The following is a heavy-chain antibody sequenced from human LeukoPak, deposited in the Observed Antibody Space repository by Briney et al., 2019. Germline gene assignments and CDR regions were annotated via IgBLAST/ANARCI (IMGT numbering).Heavy chain of an antibody. CDR1: GGPISSRSCY. CDR2: IYYTGST. Sequence: PSETLSLTCAVSGGPISSRSCYWGWIRQPPGKGVEWIGSIYYTGSTYHNPSLKSRVTMSVDTSMNQFSLNLNSVTAADTAVYYCARYYGDRYYYGMDVWGQGTAVTVSS. CDR3: ARYYGDRYYYGMDV. J-gene: IGHJ6*02. D-gene: IGHD4-17*01. V-gene: IGHV4-39*07.